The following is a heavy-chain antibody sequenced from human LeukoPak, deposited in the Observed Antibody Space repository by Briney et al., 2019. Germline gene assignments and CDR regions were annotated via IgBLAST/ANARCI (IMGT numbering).Heavy chain of an antibody. D-gene: IGHD1-26*01. V-gene: IGHV4-39*07. CDR1: GGSISSSSYY. CDR2: IYYSGST. J-gene: IGHJ3*02. Sequence: PSETLSLTCTVSGGSISSSSYYWGWIRQPPGKGLEWIGSIYYSGSTYYNPSLKSRVTISVDTSKNQFSLKLSSVTAADTAVYYCARDLSGNGWELPGAFDIWGQGTMVTVSS. CDR3: ARDLSGNGWELPGAFDI.